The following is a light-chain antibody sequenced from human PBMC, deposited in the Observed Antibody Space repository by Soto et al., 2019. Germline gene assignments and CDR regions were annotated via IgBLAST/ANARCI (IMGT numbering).Light chain of an antibody. CDR2: DVS. Sequence: QSVLTQPAFVSGSPGQSITISCTGISSDVGGYNYVSWYQQHPGKAPKLMIYDVSNRPSGVSNRFSGSKSGNTTSLTISGLQAEDEADYYCSSYTSSSTRVFGTGTKVTVL. CDR1: SSDVGGYNY. CDR3: SSYTSSSTRV. V-gene: IGLV2-14*01. J-gene: IGLJ1*01.